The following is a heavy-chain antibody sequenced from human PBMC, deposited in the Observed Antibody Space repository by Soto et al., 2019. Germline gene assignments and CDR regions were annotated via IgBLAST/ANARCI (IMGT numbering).Heavy chain of an antibody. CDR1: GGSISSSSYC. J-gene: IGHJ4*02. V-gene: IGHV4-39*01. D-gene: IGHD3-16*02. CDR2: IYHSGST. Sequence: QLQLQESGPGLVKPSETLSLTCTVSGGSISSSSYCWGWIRQPPGKGLEWIGSIYHSGSTYYNSSLKSRVTLSVDTSKNQFSLKLSSMTAADTAVYYCARLHAVWGSYRYFDYWGQGTLVTVSS. CDR3: ARLHAVWGSYRYFDY.